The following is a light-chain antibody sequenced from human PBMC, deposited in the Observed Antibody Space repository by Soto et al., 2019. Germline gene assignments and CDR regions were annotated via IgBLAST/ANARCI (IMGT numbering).Light chain of an antibody. V-gene: IGLV2-14*03. CDR1: SSDVGGYKF. CDR2: DVV. J-gene: IGLJ1*01. CDR3: SSYTTSSRGV. Sequence: QSALTRPASVSGSPGQSITISCTGTSSDVGGYKFVSWYQHHPGKAPKLLIYDVVNRPSGVSNRFSGSKSGNTASLTISGLQAEDEADYYCSSYTTSSRGVFGTGTKLTVL.